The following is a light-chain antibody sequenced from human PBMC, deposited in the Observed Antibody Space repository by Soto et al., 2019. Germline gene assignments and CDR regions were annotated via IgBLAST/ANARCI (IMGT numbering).Light chain of an antibody. Sequence: DIQMTQSPSTLSASVGDRVTLTCRASQSISSLLAWYQQKPGRAPTLLIYKASTLESGVPSRFSGSGSGTEFTLTISSLQPDDFATYYCQQYNSYPLTFGQGTRLEIK. CDR3: QQYNSYPLT. J-gene: IGKJ5*01. V-gene: IGKV1-5*03. CDR1: QSISSL. CDR2: KAS.